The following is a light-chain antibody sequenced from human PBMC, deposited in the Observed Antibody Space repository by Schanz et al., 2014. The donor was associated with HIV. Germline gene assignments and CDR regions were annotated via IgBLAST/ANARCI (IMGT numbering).Light chain of an antibody. V-gene: IGLV1-40*01. J-gene: IGLJ2*01. CDR2: DND. CDR1: SSNIGAGYD. Sequence: QSVLTQPPSLSGAPGQRISLSCNGSSSNIGAGYDVHWYQHFPGTAPRLLIFDNDNRPSGVPDRISASKSGTSASLAITGLQSEDEADYYCAAWDVNLNGPVFGGGTKLTVL. CDR3: AAWDVNLNGPV.